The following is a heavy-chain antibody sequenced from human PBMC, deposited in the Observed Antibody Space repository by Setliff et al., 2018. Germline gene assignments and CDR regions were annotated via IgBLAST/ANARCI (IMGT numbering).Heavy chain of an antibody. J-gene: IGHJ4*02. Sequence: SETLSLTCTVSGYSISSGYIWGWIRQPPGKGLEWVGNIGHTGSINYNPSLKSRLTISRDTSKNQVSLKLNSVTATDTAVYYWAGDLGHVGDSDYWGQGILVTVSS. V-gene: IGHV4-38-2*02. CDR1: GYSISSGYI. D-gene: IGHD2-21*02. CDR3: AGDLGHVGDSDY. CDR2: IGHTGSI.